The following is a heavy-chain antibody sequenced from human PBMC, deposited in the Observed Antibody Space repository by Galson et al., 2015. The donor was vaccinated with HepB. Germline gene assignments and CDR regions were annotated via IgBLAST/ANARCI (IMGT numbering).Heavy chain of an antibody. D-gene: IGHD3-3*01. Sequence: SVKVSCKASGGTFSSYAISWVRQAPGQGLEWMGGIIPIFGTANYAQKFQGRVTITADKSTSTAYMELSSLRSEDTAVYYCARGVVLRFLEWLSTGAFDIWGQGTMVTVSS. CDR2: IIPIFGTA. CDR3: ARGVVLRFLEWLSTGAFDI. CDR1: GGTFSSYA. J-gene: IGHJ3*02. V-gene: IGHV1-69*06.